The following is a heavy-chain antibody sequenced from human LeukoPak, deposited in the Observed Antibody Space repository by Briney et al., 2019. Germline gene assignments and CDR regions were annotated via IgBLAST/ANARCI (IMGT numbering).Heavy chain of an antibody. D-gene: IGHD4-23*01. CDR2: IYYSGST. CDR1: GVSVSSSNYY. J-gene: IGHJ4*02. CDR3: ARAYGPNSPLY. V-gene: IGHV4-61*01. Sequence: SETLSLTCTVSGVSVSSSNYYWNWIRQPPGKGLEWIGYIYYSGSTDYNPSLKSRVTLSVDTSKNQFSLRLRSVTAADTAVYYCARAYGPNSPLYWGQGTLVTVSS.